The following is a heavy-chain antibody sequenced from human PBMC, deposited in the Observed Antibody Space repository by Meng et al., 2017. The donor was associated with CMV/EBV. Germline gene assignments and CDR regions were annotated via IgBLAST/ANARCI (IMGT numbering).Heavy chain of an antibody. Sequence: KGSGYNFPTDGIRGVRKMTGKGLEWMGRIDPDDSYTNYKPYFQGKVTITADKSITTAYLQWSSLKASDTAMYYCARLRSSGWFLDYWGQGTLVTVSS. CDR3: ARLRSSGWFLDY. CDR2: IDPDDSYT. J-gene: IGHJ4*02. D-gene: IGHD6-19*01. V-gene: IGHV5-10-1*01. CDR1: GYNFPTDG.